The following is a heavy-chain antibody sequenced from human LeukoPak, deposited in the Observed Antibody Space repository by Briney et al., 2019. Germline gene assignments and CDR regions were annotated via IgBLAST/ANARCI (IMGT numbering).Heavy chain of an antibody. V-gene: IGHV1-3*01. CDR3: ARGRAAAGTPLFDY. Sequence: ASVKVSCRASGYTFTSYAMHWVRQAPGQRLEWMGWINAGNGNTKYSQKFQGRVTITRDTSASTAYMELSSLRSEDTAVYYCARGRAAAGTPLFDYWGQGTLVTVSS. J-gene: IGHJ4*02. CDR1: GYTFTSYA. CDR2: INAGNGNT. D-gene: IGHD6-13*01.